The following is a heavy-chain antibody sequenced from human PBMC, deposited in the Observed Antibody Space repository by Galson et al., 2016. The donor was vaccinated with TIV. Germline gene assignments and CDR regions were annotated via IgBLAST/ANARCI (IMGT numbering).Heavy chain of an antibody. CDR1: GFSLSTTGVG. Sequence: PALVKPTQTLTLTCSFSGFSLSTTGVGVGWIRQPPGGALGWLGVIYWDDDKRYGPSLNNRLTLTGDTSKNQVVLTMTNLDPVDTGTYFCAHIRITLIPDAFYVWGQGTVVTVSS. J-gene: IGHJ3*01. D-gene: IGHD2/OR15-2a*01. CDR2: IYWDDDK. CDR3: AHIRITLIPDAFYV. V-gene: IGHV2-5*05.